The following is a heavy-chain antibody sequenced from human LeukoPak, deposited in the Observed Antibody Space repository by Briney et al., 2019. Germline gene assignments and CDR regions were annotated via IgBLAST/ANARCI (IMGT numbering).Heavy chain of an antibody. V-gene: IGHV1-46*01. CDR3: ARDAGYSSGWYGEYDNYYYYYGMDV. D-gene: IGHD6-19*01. J-gene: IGHJ6*02. CDR2: INPSGGST. Sequence: ASVKVSCKASGYTFTSYYMHWVRQAPGQGLEWMGIINPSGGSTSYAQKFQGRVTMTRDTSTSTVYMELSSLRSEDTAVYYCARDAGYSSGWYGEYDNYYYYYGMDVWGQGTTVTVSS. CDR1: GYTFTSYY.